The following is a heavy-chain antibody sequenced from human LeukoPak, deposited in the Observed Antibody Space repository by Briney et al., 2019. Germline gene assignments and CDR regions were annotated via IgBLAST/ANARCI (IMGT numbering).Heavy chain of an antibody. Sequence: SETLSLTCTVSGGSISNYHWSWIRQPAGKGLEWIGQIHKNGSTNYNPPLKSRVTMSIDTPENQLSLTIRSVTAADTAVYYCARRGISSGWSFDYWGQGTLVSLSS. CDR1: GGSISNYH. CDR3: ARRGISSGWSFDY. CDR2: IHKNGST. V-gene: IGHV4-4*07. J-gene: IGHJ4*02. D-gene: IGHD6-19*01.